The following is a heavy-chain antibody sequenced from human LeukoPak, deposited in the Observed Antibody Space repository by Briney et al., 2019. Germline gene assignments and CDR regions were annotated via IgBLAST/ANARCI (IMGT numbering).Heavy chain of an antibody. CDR2: INHSGST. J-gene: IGHJ6*02. D-gene: IGHD3-22*01. CDR3: ARANYFDSSGYGYYYYGMDV. Sequence: SSETLSLTCAVYGGSFSGYYWSWIRQPPGKGLEWIGEINHSGSTNYNPSLKSRVTISVDTSKNQFSLKLSSVTAADTAVYYCARANYFDSSGYGYYYYGMDVWGQGTTVTVSS. V-gene: IGHV4-34*01. CDR1: GGSFSGYY.